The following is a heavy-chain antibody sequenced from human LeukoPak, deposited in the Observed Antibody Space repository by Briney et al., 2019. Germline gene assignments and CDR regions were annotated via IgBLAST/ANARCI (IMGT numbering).Heavy chain of an antibody. D-gene: IGHD3-22*01. CDR1: GDSVSRSDSY. CDR3: ARRRYYDGSGYLE. J-gene: IGHJ1*01. V-gene: IGHV4-39*01. Sequence: PSETLSLTCSVSGDSVSRSDSYWDWIRQPPGKRLEWIGTIYYSGRTYYSPSLKSRVTMSVDPSNNQFSLNLRSVTAAVTAVYYCARRRYYDGSGYLEWGQGTLLSVSS. CDR2: IYYSGRT.